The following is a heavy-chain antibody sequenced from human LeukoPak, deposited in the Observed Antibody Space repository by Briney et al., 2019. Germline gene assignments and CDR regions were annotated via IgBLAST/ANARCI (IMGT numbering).Heavy chain of an antibody. CDR2: ISGSSGYI. J-gene: IGHJ4*02. D-gene: IGHD5-18*01. CDR1: GFTFSHYY. Sequence: GGSLRLSCAASGFTFSHYYMTWVRQAPGKGLEWVSSISGSSGYIFYADSVKGRFTISRDNAKNSLYLQMNSLRAEDTAVYYCARGSGYSYAFTGRERTKSRLDYWGPGTPVTVSS. V-gene: IGHV3-21*06. CDR3: ARGSGYSYAFTGRERTKSRLDY.